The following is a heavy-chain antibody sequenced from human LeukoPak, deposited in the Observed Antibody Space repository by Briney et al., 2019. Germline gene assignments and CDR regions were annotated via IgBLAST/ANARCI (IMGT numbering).Heavy chain of an antibody. CDR2: ISGSGGST. CDR1: GFTFSSYA. Sequence: GGSLRLSCAASGFTFSSYAISWVGQAPGKGLEWVSAISGSGGSTYYADSVKGRFTISRDNSKNTLYLQMNSLRAEDTAVYYCAKDHDFWSGYSNYFDYWGQGTLVTVPS. V-gene: IGHV3-23*01. J-gene: IGHJ4*02. D-gene: IGHD3-3*01. CDR3: AKDHDFWSGYSNYFDY.